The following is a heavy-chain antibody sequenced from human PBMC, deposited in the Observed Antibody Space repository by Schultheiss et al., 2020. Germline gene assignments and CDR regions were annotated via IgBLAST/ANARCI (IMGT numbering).Heavy chain of an antibody. V-gene: IGHV4-61*01. CDR2: IYYSGST. J-gene: IGHJ6*02. CDR3: ARDTSYYDFWSGYYGYYYYGMDV. CDR1: GGSVSSGSYY. D-gene: IGHD3-3*01. Sequence: SETLSLTCTVSGGSVSSGSYYWSWIRQPPGKGLEWIGYIYYSGSTNYNPSLKSRVTISVDTSKNQFSLKLSSVTAADTAVYYCARDTSYYDFWSGYYGYYYYGMDVWGQGTTVNVYS.